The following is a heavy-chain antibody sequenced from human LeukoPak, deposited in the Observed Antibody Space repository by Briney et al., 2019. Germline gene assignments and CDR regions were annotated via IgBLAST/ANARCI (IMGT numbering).Heavy chain of an antibody. CDR3: ARGDYYNGGGRNWFDP. D-gene: IGHD3-16*01. J-gene: IGHJ5*02. CDR2: IYYSGST. V-gene: IGHV4-59*12. Sequence: SETLSLTCTVSGGSISTYYWSWLRQPPGKGQEWIGYIYYSGSTNYNPSLKSRVTTSVDTSKNQFSLRLTSVTAADTAVYYCARGDYYNGGGRNWFDPWGQGTLVTVSS. CDR1: GGSISTYY.